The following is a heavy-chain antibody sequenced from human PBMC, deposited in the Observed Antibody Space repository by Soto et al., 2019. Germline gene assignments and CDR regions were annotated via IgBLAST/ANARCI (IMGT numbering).Heavy chain of an antibody. J-gene: IGHJ5*02. D-gene: IGHD6-6*01. CDR3: AREDAARIERWFDA. CDR1: GGSIISASYS. CDR2: IYSSGGT. Sequence: PSETLSLTCAVSGGSIISASYSWNWIRQSPGRGLEWVGHIYSSGGTYYNPSLKSRVSISVDTSNNQFSLKLTSVTAADTAVYFCAREDAARIERWFDAWGQGILVTVSS. V-gene: IGHV4-31*11.